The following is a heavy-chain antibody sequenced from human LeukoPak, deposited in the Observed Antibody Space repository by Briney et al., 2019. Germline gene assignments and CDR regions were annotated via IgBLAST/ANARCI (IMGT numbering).Heavy chain of an antibody. CDR1: GSTFSNYW. J-gene: IGHJ4*02. V-gene: IGHV3-7*05. CDR3: ERPCSNGYYLDDY. CDR2: IKEDGSEK. Sequence: GGSRRPSCAASGSTFSNYWMSWVRQAPGKGLEWVANIKEDGSEKYYVDSVKGRFTISRDNAKNSLYLQMNSLRAEDTAVYYCERPCSNGYYLDDYWGQGTLVTVSS. D-gene: IGHD3-22*01.